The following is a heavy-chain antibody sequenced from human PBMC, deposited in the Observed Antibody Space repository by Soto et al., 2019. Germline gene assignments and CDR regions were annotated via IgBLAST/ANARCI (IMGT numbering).Heavy chain of an antibody. CDR1: GFTFSNAW. Sequence: GGSLRLSCAASGFTFSNAWMSWVRQAPGKGLEWVGRIKSKTDGGTTDYAAPVKGRFTISRDDSKNTLYLQMNSLKTEDTAVYYCTTDLSGDYAGIDYWGQGTLVTVSS. V-gene: IGHV3-15*01. CDR3: TTDLSGDYAGIDY. J-gene: IGHJ4*02. D-gene: IGHD4-17*01. CDR2: IKSKTDGGTT.